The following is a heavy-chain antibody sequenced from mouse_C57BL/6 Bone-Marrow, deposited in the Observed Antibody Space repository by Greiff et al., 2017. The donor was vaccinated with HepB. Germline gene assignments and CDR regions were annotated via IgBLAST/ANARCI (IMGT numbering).Heavy chain of an antibody. CDR2: ILPGNGST. D-gene: IGHD2-5*01. V-gene: IGHV1-9*01. Sequence: VQLQQSGAELMKPGASVKLSCKATGYTFTGYWIEWVKQRPGHGLEWIGEILPGNGSTNYNEKFKGKATFTADTSSSTAYMQLSSLTTEDSAIYYCASRDSNYFDDWGQGTTLTVSS. CDR1: GYTFTGYW. J-gene: IGHJ2*01. CDR3: ASRDSNYFDD.